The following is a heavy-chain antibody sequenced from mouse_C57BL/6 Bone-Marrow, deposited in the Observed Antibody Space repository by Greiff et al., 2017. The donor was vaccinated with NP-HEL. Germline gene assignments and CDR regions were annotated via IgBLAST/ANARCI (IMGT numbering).Heavy chain of an antibody. V-gene: IGHV1-69*01. D-gene: IGHD4-1*01. Sequence: VQLKQPGAELVMPGASVKLSCKASGYTFTSYWMHWVKQRPGQGLEWIGEIDPSDSYTNYNQKFKGKSTLTVDKSSSTAYMQLSSLTSEDSAVYYCAREVVSGTVFDYWGQGTTLTVSS. CDR2: IDPSDSYT. CDR1: GYTFTSYW. J-gene: IGHJ2*01. CDR3: AREVVSGTVFDY.